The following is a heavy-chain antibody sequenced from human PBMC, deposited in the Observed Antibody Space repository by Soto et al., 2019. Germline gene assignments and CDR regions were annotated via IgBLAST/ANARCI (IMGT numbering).Heavy chain of an antibody. CDR3: ARGWPNYSSGWYVLGYSDY. CDR2: IYYSGST. V-gene: IGHV4-59*01. D-gene: IGHD6-19*01. J-gene: IGHJ4*02. Sequence: SETLSLTCTVSGGSIGRYYWSWIRHPPGKGLEWIGYIYYSGSTNYNPSLKSRVTISVDTSKNQFSLKLSSVTAADTAVYYCARGWPNYSSGWYVLGYSDYWGQGTLVTVSP. CDR1: GGSIGRYY.